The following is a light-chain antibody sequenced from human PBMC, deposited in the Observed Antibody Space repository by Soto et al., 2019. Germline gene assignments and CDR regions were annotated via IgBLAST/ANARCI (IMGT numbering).Light chain of an antibody. CDR2: ASS. Sequence: DRQLAESRSSLDPGGRRIVNINCRASQTLNNYLNWYQHKPGKAPKFLIFASSSLQSGVPSRFSGRAPGTAFTLTLDTLQSEDFATYFCEQAYTFPWTFGQGTKVDIK. CDR3: EQAYTFPWT. CDR1: QTLNNY. J-gene: IGKJ1*01. V-gene: IGKV1-39*01.